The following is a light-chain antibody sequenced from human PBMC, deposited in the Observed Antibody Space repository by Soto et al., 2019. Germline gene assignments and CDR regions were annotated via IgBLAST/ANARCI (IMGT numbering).Light chain of an antibody. J-gene: IGLJ3*02. CDR1: SNDVGGYNY. CDR2: GVS. Sequence: QSALTQPASVSGSPGQSIAIPCTGTSNDVGGYNYVSWYQQHPGKAPKLIIYGVSDRPSGVSSRFSGSKSGNTASLTISGLQAEDEADYYCTSYTGTNTLVFGGGTKLTVL. V-gene: IGLV2-14*01. CDR3: TSYTGTNTLV.